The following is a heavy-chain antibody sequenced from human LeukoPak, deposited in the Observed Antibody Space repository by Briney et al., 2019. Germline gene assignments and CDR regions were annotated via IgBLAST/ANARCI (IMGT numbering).Heavy chain of an antibody. V-gene: IGHV3-23*01. CDR3: AKSRSGWYLFDY. CDR1: GFTFSTYA. CDR2: ISSSGGST. J-gene: IGHJ4*02. D-gene: IGHD6-19*01. Sequence: GESLRLSCAASGFTFSTYAMSWVRQAPGKGLEWVSAISSSGGSTYYADSVKGRFTISRDSSKNTLYLQMNSLRAEDTAVYYCAKSRSGWYLFDYWGQGTLVTVSS.